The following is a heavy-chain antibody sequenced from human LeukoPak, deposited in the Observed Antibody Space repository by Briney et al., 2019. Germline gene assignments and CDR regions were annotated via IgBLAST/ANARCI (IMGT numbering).Heavy chain of an antibody. CDR1: GYTFTDQY. V-gene: IGHV1-2*02. D-gene: IGHD3-10*01. J-gene: IGHJ4*02. Sequence: ASVKVSCKASGYTFTDQYMHWVRQAPGQGLEWMGWINPYSGGTNYAQKFQGRVTMTRDTSISTAYMELSRLRSDDTAVYYCARDVTMVRGVITDLDYWGQGTLVTVSS. CDR2: INPYSGGT. CDR3: ARDVTMVRGVITDLDY.